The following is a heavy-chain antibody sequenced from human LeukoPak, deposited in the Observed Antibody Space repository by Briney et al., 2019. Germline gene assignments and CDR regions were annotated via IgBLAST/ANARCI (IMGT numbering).Heavy chain of an antibody. D-gene: IGHD6-19*01. V-gene: IGHV1-18*04. CDR1: GYTFTSYG. CDR2: ISAYNGNT. J-gene: IGHJ5*02. Sequence: ASVKVSCKASGYTFTSYGISWVRQAPGQGLEWMGWISAYNGNTNYAQKLQGRVTMTTDTSTSTAYMELRSLGSDDTAVYYCARDVWAVAVDWFDPWGQGTLVTVSS. CDR3: ARDVWAVAVDWFDP.